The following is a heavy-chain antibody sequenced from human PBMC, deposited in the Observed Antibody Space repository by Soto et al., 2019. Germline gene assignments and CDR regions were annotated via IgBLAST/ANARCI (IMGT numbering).Heavy chain of an antibody. CDR1: GDSISGSVW. J-gene: IGHJ4*02. Sequence: SETLSLTCAVSGDSISGSVWLTLGRQPPGKGLEWIGEVFHTGDTYFNPSLRSRVAMSVDKSTNEFSLKVTSVTAADTAIYYCARKAWVRFDYWGQGALVTVSS. CDR3: ARKAWVRFDY. CDR2: VFHTGDT. V-gene: IGHV4-4*02. D-gene: IGHD7-27*01.